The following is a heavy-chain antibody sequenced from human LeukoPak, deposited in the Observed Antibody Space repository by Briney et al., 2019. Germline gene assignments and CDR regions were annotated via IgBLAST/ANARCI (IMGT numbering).Heavy chain of an antibody. CDR3: ARGTGVGSDYGDYPI. J-gene: IGHJ4*02. V-gene: IGHV3-21*01. CDR1: GFTFSSYS. D-gene: IGHD4-17*01. CDR2: ISSSSSYI. Sequence: PGGSLRLSCAASGFTFSSYSMNWVRQAPGKGLEWVSSISSSSSYIYYADSVKGRFTISRDNAKNSLYLQMNSLRAEDTAVYYCARGTGVGSDYGDYPIWGQGTLVTVSS.